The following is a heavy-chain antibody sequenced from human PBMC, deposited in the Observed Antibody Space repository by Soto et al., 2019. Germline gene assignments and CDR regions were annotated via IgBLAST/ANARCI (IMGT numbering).Heavy chain of an antibody. J-gene: IGHJ4*02. CDR3: ASAHSRGWYFDY. V-gene: IGHV3-30-3*01. CDR2: ISYDGSNK. CDR1: GFTFSSYA. Sequence: QVQLVESGGGVVQPGRSLRLSCAASGFTFSSYAMHWVRQAPGKGLEGVAVISYDGSNKYYADSVKGRFTISRDNSKNTLYMEMNSLRAGDTAVYDCASAHSRGWYFDYWGQGTLVAVSS. D-gene: IGHD6-19*01.